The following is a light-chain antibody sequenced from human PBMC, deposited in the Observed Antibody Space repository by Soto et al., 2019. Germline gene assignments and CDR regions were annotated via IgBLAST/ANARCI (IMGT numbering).Light chain of an antibody. CDR3: TSYTSSSTYV. V-gene: IGLV2-14*01. CDR1: TRGVGGCSY. Sequence: SARSQPASGSVSPGRSFAISCTATTRGVGGCSYCSWYQQPPGKAPKPIIYDLSNPPSGVSDSFSGSRSGCTASLTISVLQAEDEADYSCTSYTSSSTYVFGTGTKVTVL. J-gene: IGLJ1*01. CDR2: DLS.